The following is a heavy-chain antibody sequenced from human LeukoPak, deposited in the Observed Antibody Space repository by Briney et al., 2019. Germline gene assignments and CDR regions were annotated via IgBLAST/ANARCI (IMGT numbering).Heavy chain of an antibody. D-gene: IGHD5-18*01. Sequence: PGGSLRLSCAASGFTFSSYSVNWVRQAPGKGLEWVSSISSSSSYIYYADSVKGRFTISRDNAKNSLYLQMNSLRAEDTAVYYCARDSDESYGYDYWGQGTLVTVSS. CDR3: ARDSDESYGYDY. V-gene: IGHV3-21*01. CDR1: GFTFSSYS. CDR2: ISSSSSYI. J-gene: IGHJ4*02.